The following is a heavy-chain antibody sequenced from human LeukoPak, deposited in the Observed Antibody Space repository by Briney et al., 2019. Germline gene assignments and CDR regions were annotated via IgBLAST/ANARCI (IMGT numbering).Heavy chain of an antibody. CDR2: ISGSGGST. CDR3: AEDYGGSYYSF. CDR1: GFTFSSYA. D-gene: IGHD1-26*01. V-gene: IGHV3-23*01. Sequence: GGSLRLSCAASGFTFSSYAMSWVRQAPGKGLEWVSAISGSGGSTYYADSVKGRFTISRDNSKSTLYLQMNSLRAEDTAVYYCAEDYGGSYYSFWGQGTLVTVSS. J-gene: IGHJ4*02.